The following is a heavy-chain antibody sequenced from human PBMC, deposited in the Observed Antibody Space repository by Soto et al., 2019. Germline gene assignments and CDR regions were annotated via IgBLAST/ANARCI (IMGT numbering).Heavy chain of an antibody. V-gene: IGHV4-59*08. D-gene: IGHD6-25*01. CDR3: SIHTDAGSDRGGMDV. CDR2: VHYSGSI. Sequence: QVQLQESGPGLVNPSETLSLTGTVSGGSIRNFYWTWIRQPPGKGLEWIGNVHYSGSINYNPSLKRLSTISVETDKNQISLHLSSVNAADTAVYYCSIHTDAGSDRGGMDVWGQGPTVTVSS. CDR1: GGSIRNFY. J-gene: IGHJ6*02.